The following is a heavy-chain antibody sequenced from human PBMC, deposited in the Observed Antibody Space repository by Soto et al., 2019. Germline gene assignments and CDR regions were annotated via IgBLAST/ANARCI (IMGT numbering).Heavy chain of an antibody. CDR2: ISAYNGNT. V-gene: IGHV1-18*01. Sequence: ASVKVSCKASGYTFTSYGISWVRQAPGQGLEWMGWISAYNGNTDYPQKLQGRVTMTTDTSTSTAYMELRSLRSDDTAVYYCAREGYCISTSCYASALDYWGQGTLVPVSS. CDR1: GYTFTSYG. CDR3: AREGYCISTSCYASALDY. J-gene: IGHJ4*02. D-gene: IGHD2-2*01.